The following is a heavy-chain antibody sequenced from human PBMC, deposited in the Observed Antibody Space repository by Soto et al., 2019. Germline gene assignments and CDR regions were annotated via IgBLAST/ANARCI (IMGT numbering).Heavy chain of an antibody. CDR1: GGSFSGYY. CDR2: INHSGNT. V-gene: IGHV4-34*01. CDR3: AGGHDAYKVRY. J-gene: IGHJ4*02. D-gene: IGHD1-1*01. Sequence: SETLSLTCAVYGGSFSGYYWSWIRQPPGKGLEWIGEINHSGNTNYNPSLKSRVTISVDTSKNQFSLKLSSVTAADTAVYFCAGGHDAYKVRYWGQGTLVTVSS.